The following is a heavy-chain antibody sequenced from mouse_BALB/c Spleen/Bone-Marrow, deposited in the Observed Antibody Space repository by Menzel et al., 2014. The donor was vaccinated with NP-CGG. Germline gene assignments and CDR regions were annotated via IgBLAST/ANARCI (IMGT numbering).Heavy chain of an antibody. J-gene: IGHJ2*01. CDR2: ISYDGSN. Sequence: EVKLEESGPGLVKPSQSLSLTCSVTGDSITSGYYWNWIRQFPGNKLEWMGYISYDGSNNYNPSLKNRISITRDTSKNQFFLKLNSVTTEDTATYYCARDQLRFDYWGQGTTLTGSS. CDR1: GDSITSGYY. D-gene: IGHD1-1*01. V-gene: IGHV3-6*02. CDR3: ARDQLRFDY.